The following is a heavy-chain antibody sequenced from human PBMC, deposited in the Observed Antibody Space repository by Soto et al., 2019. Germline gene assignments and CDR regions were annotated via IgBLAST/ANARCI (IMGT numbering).Heavy chain of an antibody. D-gene: IGHD6-25*01. J-gene: IGHJ6*02. V-gene: IGHV1-69*01. Sequence: QVQLVQSGAEVKKPGSSVKVSCQASGGTFNNFAFTWVRQAPGQGLEWLGGIMPVFYTTNIAQTFQDRITVSADDFRTTVYMEMTCLRYNGTTVYYCATATISTVAATLCHDGMDVWGQGTTVTVSS. CDR2: IMPVFYTT. CDR1: GGTFNNFA. CDR3: ATATISTVAATLCHDGMDV.